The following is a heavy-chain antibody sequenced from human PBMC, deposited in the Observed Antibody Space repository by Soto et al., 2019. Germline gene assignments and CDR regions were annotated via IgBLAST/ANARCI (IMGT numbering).Heavy chain of an antibody. CDR2: IIPIFGTA. CDR3: AYTTTVVTNNGFDA. J-gene: IGHJ5*02. D-gene: IGHD4-17*01. CDR1: GGTFSSYA. V-gene: IGHV1-69*13. Sequence: SVKVSCKASGGTFSSYAISWVRQAPGQGLEWMGGIIPIFGTANYAQKFQGRVTITADESTSTAYMELSSLRSEDTAVYYCAYTTTVVTNNGFDAWGQGTMVTVSS.